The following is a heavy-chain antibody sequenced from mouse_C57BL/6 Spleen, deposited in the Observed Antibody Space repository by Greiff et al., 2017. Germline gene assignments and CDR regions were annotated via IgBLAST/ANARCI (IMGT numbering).Heavy chain of an antibody. CDR1: GYAFSSSW. D-gene: IGHD1-1*01. J-gene: IGHJ3*01. CDR2: IYPGDGDT. V-gene: IGHV1-82*01. CDR3: ARDYGSSPFAY. Sequence: LQESGPELVKPGASVKISCKASGYAFSSSWMNWVKQRPGKGLEWIGRIYPGDGDTNYNGKFKGKATLTADKSSSTAYMQLSSLTSEDSAVYFCARDYGSSPFAYWGQGTLVTVSA.